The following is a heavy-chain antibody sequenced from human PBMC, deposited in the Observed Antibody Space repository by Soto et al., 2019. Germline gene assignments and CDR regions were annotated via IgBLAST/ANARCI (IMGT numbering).Heavy chain of an antibody. J-gene: IGHJ4*02. CDR1: GFTFSSYS. Sequence: GGSLRLSCAAPGFTFSSYSMNWVRQAPGKGLEWVSSISSSSSYIYYADSVKGRFTISRDNAKNSLYLQMNSLRAEDTAVYYCARDFPSAKEGDWGQGTLVTVSS. CDR3: ARDFPSAKEGD. CDR2: ISSSSSYI. D-gene: IGHD2-2*01. V-gene: IGHV3-21*01.